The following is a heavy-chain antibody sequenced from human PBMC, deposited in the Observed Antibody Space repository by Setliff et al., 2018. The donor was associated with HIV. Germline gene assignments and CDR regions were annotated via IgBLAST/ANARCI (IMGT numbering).Heavy chain of an antibody. Sequence: ASVKVSCKASGYTFSNYGISWVRQATGQGLEWLGRIDPKSGVANYLKKFQGRVIMTRDTSTNTAYMELIRPRFDDTAVYFCARAHFLVAMTRNWFDPWGQGTLVTVS. D-gene: IGHD5-12*01. J-gene: IGHJ5*02. CDR3: ARAHFLVAMTRNWFDP. CDR2: IDPKSGVA. CDR1: GYTFSNYG. V-gene: IGHV1-2*06.